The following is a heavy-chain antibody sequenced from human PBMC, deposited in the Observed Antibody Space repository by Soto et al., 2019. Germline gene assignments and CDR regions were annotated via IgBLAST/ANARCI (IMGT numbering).Heavy chain of an antibody. Sequence: ASVKVSCKASGGTFSSYAISWVRQAPGQGLEWMGGIIPIFGTANYAQKFQGRVTITADESTSTAYMELSSLRSEDTAVYYCARDLAARPEGAFDIWGQGTMVTVSS. J-gene: IGHJ3*02. CDR2: IIPIFGTA. V-gene: IGHV1-69*13. D-gene: IGHD6-6*01. CDR1: GGTFSSYA. CDR3: ARDLAARPEGAFDI.